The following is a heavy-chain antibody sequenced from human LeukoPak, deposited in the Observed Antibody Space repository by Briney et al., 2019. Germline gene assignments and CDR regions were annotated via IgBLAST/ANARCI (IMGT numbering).Heavy chain of an antibody. D-gene: IGHD3-22*01. CDR1: GFTFSGYG. Sequence: GGSLRLSCAASGFTFSGYGMHWFRQAPGKGLEWAALISYDGSNTYHVDSVKGRFTISRDNSKNTLFLQMNSLRAEDTALYYCAKGTCASGYCSFDSWGQGTLVTVSS. V-gene: IGHV3-30*18. CDR3: AKGTCASGYCSFDS. CDR2: ISYDGSNT. J-gene: IGHJ4*02.